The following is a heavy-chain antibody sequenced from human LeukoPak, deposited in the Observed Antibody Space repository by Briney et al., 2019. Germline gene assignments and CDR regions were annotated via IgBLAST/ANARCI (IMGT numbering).Heavy chain of an antibody. CDR3: ATLGYCGGGNCYSTLDY. D-gene: IGHD2-15*01. CDR1: GASISSSGYY. CDR2: IYYSGSP. Sequence: SETLSLTCTVSGASISSSGYYWGWIRQPPGKGLEWIASIYYSGSPYFNPSLMRRVTISIDTSKNQFSLKLSSVTAADTAVYFCATLGYCGGGNCYSTLDYWGQGTLVTVSS. J-gene: IGHJ4*02. V-gene: IGHV4-39*01.